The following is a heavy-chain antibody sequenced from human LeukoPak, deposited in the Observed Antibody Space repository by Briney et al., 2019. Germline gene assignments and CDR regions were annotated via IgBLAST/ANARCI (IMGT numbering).Heavy chain of an antibody. CDR2: ISYDGSNK. CDR3: AKGSRIAVALDY. Sequence: GGSLRLSCAASGFTFSSYGMHWVRQAPGKGLEWVAVISYDGSNKYYADSVKGRFTISRDNSKNTLYLQMNSLRAEDTAVYYCAKGSRIAVALDYWGQGTLVTVS. D-gene: IGHD6-19*01. V-gene: IGHV3-30*18. CDR1: GFTFSSYG. J-gene: IGHJ4*02.